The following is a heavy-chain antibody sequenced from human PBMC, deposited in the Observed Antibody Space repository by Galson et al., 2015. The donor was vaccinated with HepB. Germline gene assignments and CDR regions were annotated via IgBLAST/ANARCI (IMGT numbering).Heavy chain of an antibody. D-gene: IGHD3-22*01. CDR3: ATGYSDNGGGDSFDI. Sequence: SVKVSCKVGEYTLTELSIHWVRQTPGKWLEWMGGVDPEDGDTISAQNFQGRVTMTEDTSTDTAYMELRSLRSEDSAFYYCATGYSDNGGGDSFDIWGQGTMVIVSS. CDR2: VDPEDGDT. CDR1: EYTLTELS. J-gene: IGHJ3*02. V-gene: IGHV1-24*01.